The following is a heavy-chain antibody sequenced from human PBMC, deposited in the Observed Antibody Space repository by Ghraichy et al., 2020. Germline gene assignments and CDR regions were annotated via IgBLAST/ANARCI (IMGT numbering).Heavy chain of an antibody. J-gene: IGHJ4*02. CDR2: ISSSGGAT. V-gene: IGHV3-23*01. D-gene: IGHD6-13*01. CDR3: ARGTRYSSSPFEY. Sequence: GGSLRLFCAASGFTFNNYAMSWVRQAPGKGLQWVSAISSSGGATYYADSVKGRFTVSKDTSENTLYLQMNSLRVEDTAVYYCARGTRYSSSPFEYWGQGTLVTVSS. CDR1: GFTFNNYA.